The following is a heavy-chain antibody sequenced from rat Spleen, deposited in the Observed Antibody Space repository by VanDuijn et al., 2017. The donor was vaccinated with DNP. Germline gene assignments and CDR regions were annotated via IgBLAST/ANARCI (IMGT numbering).Heavy chain of an antibody. J-gene: IGHJ3*01. CDR1: GFTFTNFY. Sequence: EVQLVESGGGLVQPGGSLKLSCAASGFTFTNFYMAWVRQPPKKGLEWVATISTSGTRTYYPDSVKGRFTISRDNVKSSLYLQMSSLKSEDTATYYCARQRVMYTTATGFAYWGQGTLVTVSS. CDR2: ISTSGTRT. V-gene: IGHV5-25*01. CDR3: ARQRVMYTTATGFAY. D-gene: IGHD1-6*01.